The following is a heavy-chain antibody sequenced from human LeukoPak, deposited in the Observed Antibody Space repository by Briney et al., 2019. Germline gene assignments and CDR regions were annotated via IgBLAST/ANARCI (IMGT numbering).Heavy chain of an antibody. D-gene: IGHD2-15*01. Sequence: SETLSLTCTVSGGSISSSSYYWGWIRQPPGKGLEWIGSIYYSGSTNYNPSLKSRVTMSVDTSKNQFSLKLSSVTAADTAVYYCASGNAFDIWGQGTMVTVSS. CDR3: ASGNAFDI. J-gene: IGHJ3*02. V-gene: IGHV4-39*07. CDR2: IYYSGST. CDR1: GGSISSSSYY.